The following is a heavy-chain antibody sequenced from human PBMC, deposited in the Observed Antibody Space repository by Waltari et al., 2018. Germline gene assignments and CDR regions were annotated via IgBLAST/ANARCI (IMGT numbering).Heavy chain of an antibody. CDR1: GGSFSGYY. J-gene: IGHJ6*03. V-gene: IGHV4-34*01. Sequence: QVQLQQWGAGLLKPSETLSLTCAVYGGSFSGYYWSWIRQPPGQGLAWIGEINHSGSTNYNPSLKSRVTISVDTSKNQFSLKLSSVTAADTAVYYCARLLRVRGVMALGVAKNYYYYMDVWGKGTTVTVSS. CDR2: INHSGST. D-gene: IGHD3-10*01. CDR3: ARLLRVRGVMALGVAKNYYYYMDV.